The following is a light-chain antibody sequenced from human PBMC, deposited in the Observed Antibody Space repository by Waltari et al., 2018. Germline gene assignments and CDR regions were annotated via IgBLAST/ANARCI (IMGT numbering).Light chain of an antibody. CDR3: CSYAGLGIYV. CDR2: EVT. Sequence: QSGLTQPASVSGSPGQSITMSCTGTSSDVGNYYLVSWYQQYPGKDPKLMVYEVTRRSSGVSDRFSGSKSGNTASLTIYGLQSEDEADYYCCSYAGLGIYVFGTGTKVTVL. V-gene: IGLV2-23*02. CDR1: SSDVGNYYL. J-gene: IGLJ1*01.